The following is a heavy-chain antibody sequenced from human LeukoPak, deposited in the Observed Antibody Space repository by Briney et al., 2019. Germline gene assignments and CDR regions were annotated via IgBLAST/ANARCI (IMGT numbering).Heavy chain of an antibody. Sequence: SETLSLTCTVSGGSISSYYWSWIRQPPGKGLEWIGYIYYSGSTNYNPSLKSRVTISVDTSKNQFSLKLSSVTAADTAVYYCARTGRDGYTLFDYWGQGTLVTVSS. CDR1: GGSISSYY. J-gene: IGHJ4*02. D-gene: IGHD5-24*01. V-gene: IGHV4-59*01. CDR3: ARTGRDGYTLFDY. CDR2: IYYSGST.